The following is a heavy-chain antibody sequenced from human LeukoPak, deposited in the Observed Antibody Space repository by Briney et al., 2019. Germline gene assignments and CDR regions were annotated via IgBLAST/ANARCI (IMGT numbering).Heavy chain of an antibody. V-gene: IGHV3-21*01. CDR1: GFTFSSYS. CDR2: VSSTSSFI. J-gene: IGHJ4*02. D-gene: IGHD3-3*01. CDR3: AKDGSTYYDFWRGFDY. Sequence: GGSLRLSCAASGFTFSSYSINWVRQAPGKGLEWVSCVSSTSSFIYYADSVKGRFTISRDNSKNTLYLQMNSLRAEDTAVYYCAKDGSTYYDFWRGFDYWGQGTLVTVSS.